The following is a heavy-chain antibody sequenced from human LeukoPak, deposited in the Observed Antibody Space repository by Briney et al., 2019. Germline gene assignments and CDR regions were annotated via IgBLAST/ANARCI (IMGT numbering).Heavy chain of an antibody. CDR3: ARENSSSSTFVDY. J-gene: IGHJ4*02. CDR2: IYYSGST. CDR1: GGSISIYY. Sequence: PSETLPLTCTVSGGSISIYYWNWIRQPPGKRLEWIGHIYYSGSTNYNPSLKSRVTISLDTSKNQFSLKLSSVTAADTAVYYCARENSSSSTFVDYWGQGTLVTVSS. D-gene: IGHD6-6*01. V-gene: IGHV4-59*12.